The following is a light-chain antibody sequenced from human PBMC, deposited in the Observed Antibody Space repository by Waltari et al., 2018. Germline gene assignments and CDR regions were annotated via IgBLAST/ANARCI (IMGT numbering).Light chain of an antibody. CDR2: GAS. V-gene: IGKV3-20*01. J-gene: IGKJ4*01. CDR1: QSVSSSY. CDR3: QQYGSSPLT. Sequence: EIVLTHSPGTLSLSPGERATLSCSASQSVSSSYLAWYQQKPGQAPRLLIYGASSRATGIPDRFSGSGSGTDFTLTISRLEPEDFAVYYCQQYGSSPLTFGGGTKVEIK.